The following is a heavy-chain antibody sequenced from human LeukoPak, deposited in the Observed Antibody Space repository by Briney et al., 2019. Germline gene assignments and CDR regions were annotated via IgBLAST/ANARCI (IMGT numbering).Heavy chain of an antibody. V-gene: IGHV1-18*01. J-gene: IGHJ4*02. D-gene: IGHD6-13*01. CDR2: ISAYNGNT. CDR3: ARETVGVGYSSSLDY. Sequence: ASVKVSCKASGYTFTSYSISWVRQAPGQGLEWMGWISAYNGNTNYAQKLQGRVTMTTDTSTSTAYMELRSLRSDDTAVYYCARETVGVGYSSSLDYWGQGTLVTVSS. CDR1: GYTFTSYS.